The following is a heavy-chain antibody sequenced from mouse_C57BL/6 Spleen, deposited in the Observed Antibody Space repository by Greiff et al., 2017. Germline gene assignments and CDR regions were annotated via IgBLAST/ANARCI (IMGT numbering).Heavy chain of an antibody. D-gene: IGHD1-1*01. Sequence: EVQLQQSGPELVKPGASVKISCKASGYSFTGYYMNWVKQSPEKSLEWIGEINPSTGGTTYNQKFKAKATLTVDKSSSTAYMQLKSLTSEDSAVYYCARGEDYYGRDYWGQGTTLTVSS. CDR1: GYSFTGYY. CDR3: ARGEDYYGRDY. J-gene: IGHJ2*01. CDR2: INPSTGGT. V-gene: IGHV1-42*01.